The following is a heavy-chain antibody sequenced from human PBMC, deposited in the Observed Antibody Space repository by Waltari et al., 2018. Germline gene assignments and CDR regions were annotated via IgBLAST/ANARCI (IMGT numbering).Heavy chain of an antibody. J-gene: IGHJ4*02. D-gene: IGHD1-26*01. Sequence: QLQLQESGPGLVTPSETLSLHCTVSGGAISSSSYYLIWIRHPAGKGLEWIGEINQSGSTNYNPSLKSRVTISVDTSKNQFSPKLSSVTAADTAVYYCARTSGSQYYFDYWGQGTLVTVSS. CDR1: GGAISSSSYY. CDR2: INQSGST. CDR3: ARTSGSQYYFDY. V-gene: IGHV4-39*07.